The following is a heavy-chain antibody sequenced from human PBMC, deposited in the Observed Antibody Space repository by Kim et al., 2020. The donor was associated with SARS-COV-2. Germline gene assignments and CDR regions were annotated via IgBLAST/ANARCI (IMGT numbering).Heavy chain of an antibody. Sequence: SETLSLTCTVSGGSISSSSYYWGWLRQPPGKGLEWIGVIYYSGTTFYNPSLKSRVTISVYTSKNQFSLKLNSVTAADTAVYFCARARPRTTDYYGSGSPFDFWGQGVLVTVSS. J-gene: IGHJ4*02. CDR1: GGSISSSSYY. CDR2: IYYSGTT. D-gene: IGHD3-10*01. CDR3: ARARPRTTDYYGSGSPFDF. V-gene: IGHV4-39*07.